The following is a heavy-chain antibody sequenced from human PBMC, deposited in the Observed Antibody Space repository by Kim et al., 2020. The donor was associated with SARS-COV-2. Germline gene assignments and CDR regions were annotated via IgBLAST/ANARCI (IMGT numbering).Heavy chain of an antibody. CDR3: AKLSAFIYGLAYFDN. CDR2: ISGSGSST. Sequence: GGSLRLSCTASGFSFSTYGMTWVRQAPGKGLDWVAAISGSGSSTHYARSVKGRFTISRDNSNNTLHLQMTSLRAEDTAAYFCAKLSAFIYGLAYFDNWGRGTLVTVSS. J-gene: IGHJ4*02. CDR1: GFSFSTYG. V-gene: IGHV3-23*01. D-gene: IGHD3-10*01.